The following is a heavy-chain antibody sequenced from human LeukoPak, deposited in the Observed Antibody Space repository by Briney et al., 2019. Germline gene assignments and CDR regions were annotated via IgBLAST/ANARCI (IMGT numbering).Heavy chain of an antibody. CDR1: GFTFSNFA. CDR3: AKDRRCSGGSCGPFDP. J-gene: IGHJ5*02. V-gene: IGHV3-23*01. D-gene: IGHD2-15*01. Sequence: PGGSLRLSCAASGFTFSNFAMSWVRQAPGKGLEWVSVISDSGGSTYYADSVKGRFTISRDNSKNTLYLQMNSLRDEDTAVYYCAKDRRCSGGSCGPFDPWGQGTLVTVSS. CDR2: ISDSGGST.